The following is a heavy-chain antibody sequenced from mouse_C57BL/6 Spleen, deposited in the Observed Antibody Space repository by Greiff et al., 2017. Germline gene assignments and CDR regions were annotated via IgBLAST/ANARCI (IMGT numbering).Heavy chain of an antibody. CDR2: IDPNSGGT. J-gene: IGHJ3*01. Sequence: QVQLKQPGAELVKPGASVKLSCKASGYTFTSYWMHWVKQRPGRGLEWIGRIDPNSGGTKYNEKFKSKATLTVDKPSSTAYMQLSSLTSEDSAVYYCAREEIYYGNYPAWFAYWGQGTLVTVSA. V-gene: IGHV1-72*01. D-gene: IGHD2-1*01. CDR3: AREEIYYGNYPAWFAY. CDR1: GYTFTSYW.